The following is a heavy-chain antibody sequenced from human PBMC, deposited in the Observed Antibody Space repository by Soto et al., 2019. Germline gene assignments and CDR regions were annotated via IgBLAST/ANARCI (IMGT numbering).Heavy chain of an antibody. V-gene: IGHV3-53*01. Sequence: QTGGSLRLSCAASGLAVSDIYMSWVRQAPGKGLEWVSFIFSATTTYYADSVAGRFTISRDYSKNTLYLQMNGLRAEDTAVYYCARLMGRSYGFQHYYALDVWGQGTTVTVSS. J-gene: IGHJ6*02. CDR3: ARLMGRSYGFQHYYALDV. CDR2: IFSATTT. CDR1: GLAVSDIY. D-gene: IGHD2-8*01.